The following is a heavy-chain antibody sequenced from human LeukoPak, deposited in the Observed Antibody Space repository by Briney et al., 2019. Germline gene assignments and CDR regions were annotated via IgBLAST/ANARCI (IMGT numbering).Heavy chain of an antibody. CDR1: GDSIGSSRYY. J-gene: IGHJ5*02. Sequence: PSETLSLTCTVSGDSIGSSRYYWGWIRQPPGEGLGWIGSIYYSGITYYNPSLKSRVTMSVDTSKNHFSLKLTSVAAADTAVYYCARHGGYCSGASCSGVWFDPWGQGTLVTVSS. D-gene: IGHD2-15*01. CDR2: IYYSGIT. CDR3: ARHGGYCSGASCSGVWFDP. V-gene: IGHV4-39*01.